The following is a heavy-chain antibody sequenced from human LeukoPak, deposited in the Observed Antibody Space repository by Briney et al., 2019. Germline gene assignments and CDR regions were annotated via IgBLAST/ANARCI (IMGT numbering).Heavy chain of an antibody. CDR3: TRQSTLTIFGVED. V-gene: IGHV3-73*01. Sequence: GSLRLSCAASGFTFSGSAMHWVRQASGKGLEWVGRIRSKANSYATAYAASVKGRFTISRDDSKNTAYLQMNSLKTEDTAVYYCTRQSTLTIFGVEDWGQGTLVTVSS. J-gene: IGHJ4*02. CDR1: GFTFSGSA. D-gene: IGHD3-3*01. CDR2: IRSKANSYAT.